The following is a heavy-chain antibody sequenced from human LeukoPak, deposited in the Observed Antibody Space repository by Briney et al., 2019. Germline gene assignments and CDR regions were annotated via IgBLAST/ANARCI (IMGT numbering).Heavy chain of an antibody. CDR2: ISDDGSNK. CDR1: GFTFSRYG. CDR3: ARGGPTLPGYCSGGSCNPDAFDI. Sequence: PGRSLRLSCAASGFTFSRYGMHWVRQAPGKGLEWVAVISDDGSNKYYADSVKGRFTISRDNSKNTLYLQMNSLRAEDTAVYYCARGGPTLPGYCSGGSCNPDAFDIWGQGTMVTVSS. V-gene: IGHV3-30*04. J-gene: IGHJ3*02. D-gene: IGHD2-15*01.